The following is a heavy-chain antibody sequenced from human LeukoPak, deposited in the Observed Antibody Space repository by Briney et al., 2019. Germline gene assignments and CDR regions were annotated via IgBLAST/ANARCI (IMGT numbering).Heavy chain of an antibody. V-gene: IGHV1-46*01. Sequence: GASVKVSCKASGYTFTSYYMHWVRQAPGQGLEWMGIINPSGGSTSYAQKFQGRVTMTRDMSTSTVYMELSSLRSEDTAVYYCARDLSFYSGYSYAKEDYWGQGTLVTVSP. CDR2: INPSGGST. J-gene: IGHJ4*02. CDR3: ARDLSFYSGYSYAKEDY. CDR1: GYTFTSYY. D-gene: IGHD5-18*01.